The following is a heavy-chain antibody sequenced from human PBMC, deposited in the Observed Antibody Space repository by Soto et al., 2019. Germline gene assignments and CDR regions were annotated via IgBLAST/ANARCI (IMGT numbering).Heavy chain of an antibody. D-gene: IGHD3-22*01. J-gene: IGHJ5*02. Sequence: TLSLTCTVSGGSISSGGYYWSWIRQHPGKGLEWIGYIYYSGSTYYNPSLKSRVTISVDTSKNQFSLKLSSVTAADTAVYYCARTSYDSSGTAADPWGQGTLVTVSS. CDR3: ARTSYDSSGTAADP. CDR2: IYYSGST. CDR1: GGSISSGGYY. V-gene: IGHV4-31*03.